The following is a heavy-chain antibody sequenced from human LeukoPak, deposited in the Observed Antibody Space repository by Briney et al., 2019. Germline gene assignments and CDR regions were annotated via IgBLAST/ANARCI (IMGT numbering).Heavy chain of an antibody. Sequence: PGGSLRLSCAASGFTFSSYEMNWIRQPPGKGLEWIGSIYYSGSTYYNPSLKSRVTISVDTSKNQFSLKLSSVTAADTAVYYCAREPSGDDAFDIWGQGTMVTVSS. CDR1: GFTFSSYE. CDR3: AREPSGDDAFDI. V-gene: IGHV4-39*02. J-gene: IGHJ3*02. D-gene: IGHD3-10*01. CDR2: IYYSGST.